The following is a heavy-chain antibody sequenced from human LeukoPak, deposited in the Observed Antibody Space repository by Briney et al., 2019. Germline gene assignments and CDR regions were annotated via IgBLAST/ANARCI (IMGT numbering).Heavy chain of an antibody. CDR3: ARALPPYCSSTSCYIGGDY. J-gene: IGHJ4*02. Sequence: SGGSLRLSCAASGFTFSSYAMSWVRQAPGKGLEWVSAISGSGGSTYYADSVKGRFTISRDNSKNTLYLQMNSLRAEDTAVYYCARALPPYCSSTSCYIGGDYWGQGTLVTVSS. D-gene: IGHD2-2*02. V-gene: IGHV3-23*01. CDR2: ISGSGGST. CDR1: GFTFSSYA.